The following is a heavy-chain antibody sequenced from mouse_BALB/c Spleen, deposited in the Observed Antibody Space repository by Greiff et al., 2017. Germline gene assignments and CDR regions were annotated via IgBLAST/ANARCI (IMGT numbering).Heavy chain of an antibody. Sequence: VKLQESGPELVRPGVSVKISCKGSSYTFTDYAMHWVKQSHAKSLEWIGVISTYYGNTNYNQKFKGKATMTVDKSSSTAYMELAILTSEDSAVYYCARGYYGSSSFAYWGQGTLVTVSA. J-gene: IGHJ3*01. CDR3: ARGYYGSSSFAY. D-gene: IGHD1-1*01. CDR1: SYTFTDYA. CDR2: ISTYYGNT. V-gene: IGHV1-67*01.